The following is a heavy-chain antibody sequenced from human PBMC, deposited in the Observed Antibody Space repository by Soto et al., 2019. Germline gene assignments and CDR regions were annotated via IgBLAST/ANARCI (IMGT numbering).Heavy chain of an antibody. V-gene: IGHV4-34*01. CDR3: ARGRGYDILTGYSYYYYGMDV. Sequence: SETLSLTCAVYGGSFSGYYWSWIRQPPGKGLEWMGEINHSGSTNYNPSLKSRVTISVDTSKNQFSLKLSSVTAADTAVYYCARGRGYDILTGYSYYYYGMDVWGQGTTVTVSS. CDR1: GGSFSGYY. CDR2: INHSGST. J-gene: IGHJ6*02. D-gene: IGHD3-9*01.